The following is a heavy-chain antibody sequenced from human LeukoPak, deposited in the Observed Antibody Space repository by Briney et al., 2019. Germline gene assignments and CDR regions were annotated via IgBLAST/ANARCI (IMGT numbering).Heavy chain of an antibody. Sequence: SETLSLTCTVSGGSISSSSYSWGWIRQPPGKGLEWIGSIYYSGSTYYNPSLKSRVTISVDTSKNQFSLKLSSVTAADTAVYYCARLSRGIVVDGDYWGQGTLVTVSS. J-gene: IGHJ4*02. D-gene: IGHD2-2*01. CDR1: GGSISSSSYS. CDR3: ARLSRGIVVDGDY. V-gene: IGHV4-39*01. CDR2: IYYSGST.